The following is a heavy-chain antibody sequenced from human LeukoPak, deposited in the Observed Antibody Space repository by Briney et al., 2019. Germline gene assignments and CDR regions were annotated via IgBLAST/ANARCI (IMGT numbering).Heavy chain of an antibody. Sequence: ASVKVSCKASGYTFTSYGISWVRQGPGQGLEWMGWISAYNGNTNYAQKLQGRVTMTTDTSTSTAYMELRSLRSDDTAVYYCARDFRSAFGSGSYPIDYWGQGTLVTVSS. CDR2: ISAYNGNT. CDR1: GYTFTSYG. J-gene: IGHJ4*02. V-gene: IGHV1-18*01. D-gene: IGHD3-10*01. CDR3: ARDFRSAFGSGSYPIDY.